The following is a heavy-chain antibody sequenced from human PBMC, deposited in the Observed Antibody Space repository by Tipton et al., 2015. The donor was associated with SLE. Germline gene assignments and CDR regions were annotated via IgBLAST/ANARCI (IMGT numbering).Heavy chain of an antibody. CDR1: GYTFTDYY. Sequence: QSGAEVKKPGASVKVSCKASGYTFTDYYMHWVQQAPGKGLEWMGLLDAEDGETVYAEKFQDRVTITADTSTDTFYMELNSLTSEDTAVYYCITETGGAAFDIWGQGTLVTVSS. D-gene: IGHD2-8*02. CDR3: ITETGGAAFDI. J-gene: IGHJ3*02. CDR2: LDAEDGET. V-gene: IGHV1-69-2*01.